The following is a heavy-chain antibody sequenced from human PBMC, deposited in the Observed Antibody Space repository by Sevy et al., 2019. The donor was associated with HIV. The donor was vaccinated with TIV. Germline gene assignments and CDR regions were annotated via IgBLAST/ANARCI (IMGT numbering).Heavy chain of an antibody. CDR1: GYSFTSYW. CDR2: IYPGDSDT. D-gene: IGHD3-22*01. CDR3: ARLRFIYDSSGYYYPGYFQH. Sequence: GESLKISCKGSGYSFTSYWIGWVRQMPGKGLEWMGIIYPGDSDTRYSPSFQGQVTISADKSISTAYLQWSSLKASDTAMYYCARLRFIYDSSGYYYPGYFQHWGQGTLVTVSS. V-gene: IGHV5-51*01. J-gene: IGHJ1*01.